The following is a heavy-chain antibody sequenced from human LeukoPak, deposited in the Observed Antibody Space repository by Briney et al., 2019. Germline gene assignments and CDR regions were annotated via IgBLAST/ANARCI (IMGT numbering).Heavy chain of an antibody. CDR1: GGTFSSYA. CDR2: IIPILGIA. CDR3: ARDKARGSSVGASFDY. J-gene: IGHJ4*02. D-gene: IGHD1-26*01. Sequence: SVKVSCKASGGTFSSYAISWVRQAPGQGLEWMGRIIPILGIANYAQKFQGRVTITTDESTSTAYMELSSLRSEDTAVYYCARDKARGSSVGASFDYWGRGTLATVSS. V-gene: IGHV1-69*04.